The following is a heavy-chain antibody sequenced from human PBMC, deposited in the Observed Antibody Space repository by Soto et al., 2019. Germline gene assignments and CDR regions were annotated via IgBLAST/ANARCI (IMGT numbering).Heavy chain of an antibody. D-gene: IGHD3-22*01. CDR3: AKVLSSGDVCAFDI. Sequence: ASVKVSCKVSGYTLTELSMHWVRQAPGKGLEWMGGFDPEDGETIYAQKFQGRVTMTEDTSTDTAYMELSSLRSEDTAVYYCAKVLSSGDVCAFDIWGQGTMVTVSS. V-gene: IGHV1-24*01. J-gene: IGHJ3*02. CDR1: GYTLTELS. CDR2: FDPEDGET.